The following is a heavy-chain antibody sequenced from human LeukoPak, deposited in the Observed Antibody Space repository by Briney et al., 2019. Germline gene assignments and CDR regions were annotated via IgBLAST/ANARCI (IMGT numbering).Heavy chain of an antibody. CDR1: GFTFSDYY. CDR3: AKDPNGDYVGAFDS. J-gene: IGHJ3*02. Sequence: GGSLRLSCAASGFTFSDYYMTWLRQAPGKGLEWVSGIHGSGGVTYYADSVKGRFTISRDNSKKTLYLQMNSLRVDDTAVYYCAKDPNGDYVGAFDSWGQGAMVTVSS. CDR2: IHGSGGVT. V-gene: IGHV3-23*01. D-gene: IGHD4-17*01.